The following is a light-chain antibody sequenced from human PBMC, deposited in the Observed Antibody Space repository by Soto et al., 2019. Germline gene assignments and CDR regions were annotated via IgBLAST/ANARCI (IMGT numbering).Light chain of an antibody. CDR2: EVS. J-gene: IGLJ2*01. Sequence: QSALTQPPSVSGSPGQSVTISCTGTSSDIGSHNRVSWYQQPPGTAPKLMVYEVSKRPSGVPDRFSGSKSGNTASLTISGLQAEDEADYYCSSYPTSSTVIFGGATKLTVL. V-gene: IGLV2-18*02. CDR3: SSYPTSSTVI. CDR1: SSDIGSHNR.